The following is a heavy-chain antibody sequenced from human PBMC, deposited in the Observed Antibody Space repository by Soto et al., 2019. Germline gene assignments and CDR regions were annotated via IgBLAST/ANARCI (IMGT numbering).Heavy chain of an antibody. D-gene: IGHD3-3*01. CDR1: GGSISSGDYF. Sequence: QVRLQESGPGLVKPSQTLSLTCTVSGGSISSGDYFWSWVRQPPGKGLEWIGYIYYTGSTSYNPSLKSRSTMSVDTSKNQFSLTVSSVTAADTAVYFCARDDGYYRLYDYWGQGTLVTGSS. CDR3: ARDDGYYRLYDY. CDR2: IYYTGST. J-gene: IGHJ4*02. V-gene: IGHV4-30-4*01.